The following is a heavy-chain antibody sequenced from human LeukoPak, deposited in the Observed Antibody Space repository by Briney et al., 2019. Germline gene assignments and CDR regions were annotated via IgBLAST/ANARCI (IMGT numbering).Heavy chain of an antibody. CDR1: GGSFSGYY. D-gene: IGHD2-2*01. J-gene: IGHJ4*02. V-gene: IGHV4-34*01. Sequence: SETLSLTCAVYGGSFSGYYWTWIRQPPGKGLEWIGEINHSGSTTYKPSLKSRVTISVDTSKNHFSLRLTSVTAADTAVYYCARGPCSTSCHRSWYFDYWGQGTLVTVSS. CDR2: INHSGST. CDR3: ARGPCSTSCHRSWYFDY.